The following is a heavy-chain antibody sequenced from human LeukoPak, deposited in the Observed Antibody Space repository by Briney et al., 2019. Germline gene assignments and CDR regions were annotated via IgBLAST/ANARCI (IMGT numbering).Heavy chain of an antibody. CDR3: ARAYDSSEW. J-gene: IGHJ4*02. CDR1: GGSIXXXY. Sequence: GGSIXXXYRXWXXXPAGKGREWMGRIYTSGSTNYNPSLKSGVTMSVDTSKNQFSLKLSSVTAADTAVYYCARAYDSSEWWGQGTLVTVSS. V-gene: IGHV4-4*07. CDR2: IYTSGST. D-gene: IGHD3-22*01.